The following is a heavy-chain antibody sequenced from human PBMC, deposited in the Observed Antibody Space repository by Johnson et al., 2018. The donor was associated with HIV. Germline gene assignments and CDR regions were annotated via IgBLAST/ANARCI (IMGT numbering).Heavy chain of an antibody. Sequence: VQLMESGGGLVQPGGSLRLSCAASGFTFSSYAMHWVRQAPGKGLEYVSAISSNGGSTYYANSVKGRFTISRDNSKNTLYLQMGSLRAEDTAVYYCARASGLTYYYDSSGYGGDAFDIWGQGTMVTVSS. J-gene: IGHJ3*02. V-gene: IGHV3-64*01. CDR2: ISSNGGST. CDR1: GFTFSSYA. D-gene: IGHD3-22*01. CDR3: ARASGLTYYYDSSGYGGDAFDI.